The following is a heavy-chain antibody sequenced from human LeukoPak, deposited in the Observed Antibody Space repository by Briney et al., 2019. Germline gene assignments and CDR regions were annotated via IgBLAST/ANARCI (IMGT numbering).Heavy chain of an antibody. V-gene: IGHV4-34*01. D-gene: IGHD3-10*01. CDR1: GGSFSGYY. CDR2: INHSGST. J-gene: IGHJ3*02. CDR3: ASPGSGRHAFDI. Sequence: KPSETLSLTCAVYGGSFSGYYWSWIRQPPGKGLEWIGEINHSGSTNYNPSLKSRVTISVDTSKNQFSLKLSSVTAADTAVYYCASPGSGRHAFDIWGQGTMVTVPS.